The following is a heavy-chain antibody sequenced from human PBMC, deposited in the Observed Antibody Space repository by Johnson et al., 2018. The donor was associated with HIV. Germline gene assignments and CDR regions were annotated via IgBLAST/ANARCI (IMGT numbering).Heavy chain of an antibody. CDR2: IYSGGTT. V-gene: IGHV3-20*04. CDR1: GFTFDDFG. J-gene: IGHJ3*02. D-gene: IGHD6-13*01. CDR3: ARDEAAVRMVANDAFDI. Sequence: MLLVESGGGVQRPGGSLRLSCAASGFTFDDFGMGWVRQAPGKGPEWVSVIYSGGTTYYADSVRGRFTISRDNAKNSLYLQMNSLRAEDTAVYYCARDEAAVRMVANDAFDIWGQGTMVTVSS.